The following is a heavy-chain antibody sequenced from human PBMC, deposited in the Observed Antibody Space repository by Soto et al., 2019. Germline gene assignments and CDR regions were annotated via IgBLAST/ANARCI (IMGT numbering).Heavy chain of an antibody. CDR2: IYYSGST. V-gene: IGHV4-61*01. CDR1: GGSISSSSYY. CDR3: ASTAHSSGWYSGGFDY. J-gene: IGHJ4*02. Sequence: SETLSLTCTVSGGSISSSSYYWSWIRQPPGKGLEWIGYIYYSGSTNYNPSLKSRVTISVDTSKNQFSLKLSSVTAADTAVYYCASTAHSSGWYSGGFDYWGQGTLVTVSS. D-gene: IGHD6-19*01.